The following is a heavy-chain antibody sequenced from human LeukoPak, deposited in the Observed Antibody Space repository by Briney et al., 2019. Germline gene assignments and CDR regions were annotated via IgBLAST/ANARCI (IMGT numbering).Heavy chain of an antibody. D-gene: IGHD6-19*01. CDR3: ARDFSFRAVTGKGGWFDP. J-gene: IGHJ5*02. CDR2: ISYDGSNK. V-gene: IGHV3-30-3*01. CDR1: GFTFSSYA. Sequence: PGRSLRLSCAASGFTFSSYAMHWVRQAPGKGLEWVAVISYDGSNKYYADSVKGRFTISRDNSKNTLYLQMNSLRAEDMAVYYCARDFSFRAVTGKGGWFDPWGQGTLVTVSS.